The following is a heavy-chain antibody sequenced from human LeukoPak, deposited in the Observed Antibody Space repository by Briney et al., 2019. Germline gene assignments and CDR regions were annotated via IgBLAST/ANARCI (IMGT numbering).Heavy chain of an antibody. CDR3: GRVEMATTKDY. Sequence: VASVKVSCKASGGTFSSYAISWVRQAPGQGLEWMGRIIPILGIANYAQRFQGRVTITADKSTSTAYMELSSLRSDDTAVYYCGRVEMATTKDYWGQGTLVTVSS. D-gene: IGHD5-24*01. CDR1: GGTFSSYA. CDR2: IIPILGIA. J-gene: IGHJ4*02. V-gene: IGHV1-69*04.